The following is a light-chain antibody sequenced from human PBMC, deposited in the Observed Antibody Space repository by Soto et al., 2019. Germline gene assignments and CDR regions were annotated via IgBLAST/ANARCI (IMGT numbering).Light chain of an antibody. Sequence: DVQMTQSPSSLSASVGDRVTITCRASQDINSYLAWYQQKPGNAPKSLIYGASSLQTGFPSRFSGSASGTDFTLTISNLQPEDSATYYCKQYNIYPLTFGGGTKVEIK. CDR3: KQYNIYPLT. V-gene: IGKV1D-16*01. CDR2: GAS. J-gene: IGKJ4*01. CDR1: QDINSY.